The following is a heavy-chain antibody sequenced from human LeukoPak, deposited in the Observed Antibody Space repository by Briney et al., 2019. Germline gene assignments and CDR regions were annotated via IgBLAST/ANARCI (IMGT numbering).Heavy chain of an antibody. V-gene: IGHV3-15*01. Sequence: PGGSLRLSCAVSGFTFSSYNMNWVRQAPGKGLEWVGRIKSKTDGGTTDYAAPVKGRFTISRDDSKNTLYLQMNSLKTEDTAVYYCTTSDDIVVVPADGIHYYWGQGTLVTVSS. CDR2: IKSKTDGGTT. D-gene: IGHD2-2*01. J-gene: IGHJ4*02. CDR1: GFTFSSYN. CDR3: TTSDDIVVVPADGIHYY.